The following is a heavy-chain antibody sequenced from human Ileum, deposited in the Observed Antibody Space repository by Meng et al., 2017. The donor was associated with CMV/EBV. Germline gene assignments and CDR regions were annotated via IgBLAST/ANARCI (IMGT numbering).Heavy chain of an antibody. CDR3: ARDQGWFGDQYFDY. J-gene: IGHJ4*02. CDR1: GFTFGNYD. Sequence: SGFTFGNYDMHWVRQAPGKGLEWVAVISNDGVNKYYADSVKGRFTISRDNSKNTVYLQMNSLRLEDTAAYYCARDQGWFGDQYFDYWGQGTLVTVSS. CDR2: ISNDGVNK. V-gene: IGHV3-30-3*01. D-gene: IGHD3-10*01.